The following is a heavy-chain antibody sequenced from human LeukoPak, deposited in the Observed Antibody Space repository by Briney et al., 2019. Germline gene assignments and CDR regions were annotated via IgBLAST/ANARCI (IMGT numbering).Heavy chain of an antibody. V-gene: IGHV4-39*01. CDR3: ARGLPDYFDY. J-gene: IGHJ4*02. D-gene: IGHD2-2*01. Sequence: PSETLSLTCTVSGVSVRSSDSYWVWVRQPPGKGLEWVGSIYYNGNTPFNPSLKSRLSISVDTSKNQFSLRMTSVTAADTAVYYCARGLPDYFDYWGQGTLVTVSS. CDR1: GVSVRSSDSY. CDR2: IYYNGNT.